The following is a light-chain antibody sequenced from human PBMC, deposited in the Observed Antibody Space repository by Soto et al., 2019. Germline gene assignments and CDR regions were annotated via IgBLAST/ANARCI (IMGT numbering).Light chain of an antibody. J-gene: IGLJ1*01. CDR1: SSDVGGYNY. CDR3: SSYTSSSTPYV. CDR2: EVS. Sequence: QSALTQPASVSGSPGLSITISCTGTSSDVGGYNYVSWYQQHPGKAPKLMIYEVSNRPSGVSNRFSGSKSGNTASLTISGLQAEDEADYYCSSYTSSSTPYVFGIGTKVTVL. V-gene: IGLV2-14*01.